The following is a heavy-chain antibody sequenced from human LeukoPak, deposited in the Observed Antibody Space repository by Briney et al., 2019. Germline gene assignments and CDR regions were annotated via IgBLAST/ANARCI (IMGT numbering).Heavy chain of an antibody. CDR2: ISTYNGHT. J-gene: IGHJ4*02. V-gene: IGHV1-18*01. CDR3: AKSRPYVGATLFDY. CDR1: GYTFTSYG. Sequence: ASVKVSCKASGYTFTSYGINWVRQAPGQGLEWMGWISTYNGHTNYAQKFQGRVTMTTDTSTSTASMELRSLRSDDTAVYYCAKSRPYVGATLFDYWGQGTLVTVSS. D-gene: IGHD1-26*01.